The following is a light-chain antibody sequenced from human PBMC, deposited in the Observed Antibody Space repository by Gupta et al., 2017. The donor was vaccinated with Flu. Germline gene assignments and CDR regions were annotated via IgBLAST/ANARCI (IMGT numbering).Light chain of an antibody. J-gene: IGKJ5*01. CDR2: AAS. V-gene: IGKV1-39*01. Sequence: DIQMTQSPSSLSASVGDRVTITCRASQSITYYLNWYQQKPGRAPKLLIHAASSLQSGVPSRFSGSGSGTDFTLTINSLQTEDSATYYCQQSDRSLITFGQGTRLEIK. CDR1: QSITYY. CDR3: QQSDRSLIT.